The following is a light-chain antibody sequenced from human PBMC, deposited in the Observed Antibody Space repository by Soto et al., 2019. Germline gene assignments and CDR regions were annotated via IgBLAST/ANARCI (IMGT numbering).Light chain of an antibody. J-gene: IGLJ1*01. CDR2: RNN. Sequence: QSVLTQPPSASGTPGQRVTISCSGSSSNIGSNYVYWYQQLPGTAPKLLIYRNNQRPSGVPDRFSGPKSGTSASLAISGLRSEDEAVYYCAAWDDCLSCWEVVGTGSEVPV. V-gene: IGLV1-47*01. CDR1: SSNIGSNY. CDR3: AAWDDCLSCWEV.